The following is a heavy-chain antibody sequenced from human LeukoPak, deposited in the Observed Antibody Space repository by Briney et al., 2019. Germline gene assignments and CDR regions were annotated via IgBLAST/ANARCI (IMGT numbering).Heavy chain of an antibody. V-gene: IGHV1-46*01. J-gene: IGHJ4*02. CDR1: GYTFTSYY. D-gene: IGHD6-13*01. CDR3: AREGRGVPGAIAAVKGFDH. Sequence: ASVKVSCKASGYTFTSYYMHWVRQAPGQGLEWMGIINPSGGSTSYAQKFQGRVTMTRDMSTSTVYMELSSLRSEDTAIYYCAREGRGVPGAIAAVKGFDHWGQGTLVTVSS. CDR2: INPSGGST.